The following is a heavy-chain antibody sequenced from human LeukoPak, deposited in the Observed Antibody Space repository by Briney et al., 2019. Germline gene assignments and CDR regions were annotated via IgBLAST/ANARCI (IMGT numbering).Heavy chain of an antibody. J-gene: IGHJ4*02. CDR3: ARHEDTAMEHFDY. CDR2: IYPGDSDT. CDR1: GYSFTHYW. V-gene: IGHV5-51*01. Sequence: GESLKISCKGSGYSFTHYWIGWVRQMPGKGLEWMGIIYPGDSDTRYSPSFQGQVTISADKSISTAYLQWSSLKASDTALYYCARHEDTAMEHFDYWGQGTLVTVSS. D-gene: IGHD5-18*01.